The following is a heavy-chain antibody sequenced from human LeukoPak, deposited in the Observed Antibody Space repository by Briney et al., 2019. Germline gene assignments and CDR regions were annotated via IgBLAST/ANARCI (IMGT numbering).Heavy chain of an antibody. J-gene: IGHJ4*02. CDR2: VRSKADSYAS. Sequence: GGSLRLSCAASGFTFSGSAMHWVRQASGKGLEWVGRVRSKADSYASAYAASVKGRFTISRDDSKNTAYLQMNSPKTEDTAVYYCTSHDYGDAVDYWGQGTLVTVSS. CDR1: GFTFSGSA. V-gene: IGHV3-73*01. D-gene: IGHD4-17*01. CDR3: TSHDYGDAVDY.